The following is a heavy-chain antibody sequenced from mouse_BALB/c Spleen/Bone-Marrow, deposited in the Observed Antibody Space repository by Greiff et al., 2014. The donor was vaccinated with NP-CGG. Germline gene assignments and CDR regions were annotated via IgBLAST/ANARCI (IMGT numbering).Heavy chain of an antibody. V-gene: IGHV1-4*01. CDR3: AREVYGSWFAY. CDR1: GYTFDYYT. J-gene: IGHJ3*01. D-gene: IGHD2-2*01. CDR2: INPSSGYT. Sequence: QVQLQQSGAELARPRASVKMSCKASGYTFDYYTVQWVKQRPGQGLEWIGYINPSSGYTNYNQKFKDKATLTADKSSSTAYMQLSSLTSEDSAVYYCAREVYGSWFAYWGQGTLVTVSA.